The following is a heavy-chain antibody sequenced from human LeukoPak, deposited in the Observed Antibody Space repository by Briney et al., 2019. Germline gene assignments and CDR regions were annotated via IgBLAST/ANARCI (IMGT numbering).Heavy chain of an antibody. CDR2: ISSSSSYI. J-gene: IGHJ4*02. D-gene: IGHD2-2*01. CDR3: ASPGRYCSSTSCYGWFDY. Sequence: GGSLGLSCAASGFTFSSYSMNWVRQAPGKGLEWVSSISSSSSYIYYADSVKGRFTISRDNAKNSLYLQMNSLRAEDTAVYYCASPGRYCSSTSCYGWFDYWGQGTLVTVSS. V-gene: IGHV3-21*01. CDR1: GFTFSSYS.